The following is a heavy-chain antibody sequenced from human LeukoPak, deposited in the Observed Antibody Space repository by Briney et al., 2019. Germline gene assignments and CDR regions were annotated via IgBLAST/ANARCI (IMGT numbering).Heavy chain of an antibody. D-gene: IGHD3-22*01. J-gene: IGHJ4*02. Sequence: ESGPGLVKPSETLSLTCTVSGGSINIDSYYWAWIRQPPGKGLEWIGSLYHSGNTYYHPSLESRVSISVDTSRNQFSLRVNSVTAADTAIYYCARGVMVIRTGYFDYWGQGILVTVSS. V-gene: IGHV4-39*07. CDR3: ARGVMVIRTGYFDY. CDR1: GGSINIDSYY. CDR2: LYHSGNT.